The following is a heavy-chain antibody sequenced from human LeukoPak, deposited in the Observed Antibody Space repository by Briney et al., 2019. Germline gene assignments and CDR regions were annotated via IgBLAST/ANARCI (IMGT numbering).Heavy chain of an antibody. V-gene: IGHV3-21*01. CDR2: ISSSSSYI. J-gene: IGHJ4*02. CDR3: ARDLYYYDSSDPFDY. CDR1: GFTFSSYS. Sequence: PGGSLRLYCAASGFTFSSYSMNWVRQAPGKGLEWVSSISSSSSYIYYADSVKGRFTISRDNAKNSLYLQMNSLRAEDTAVYYCARDLYYYDSSDPFDYWGQGTLVTVSS. D-gene: IGHD3-22*01.